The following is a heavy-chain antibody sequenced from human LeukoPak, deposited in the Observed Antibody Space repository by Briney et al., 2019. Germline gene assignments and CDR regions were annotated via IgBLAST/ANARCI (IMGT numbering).Heavy chain of an antibody. J-gene: IGHJ4*02. CDR1: GYNFISYG. D-gene: IGHD3/OR15-3a*01. CDR3: ARASLFDWLLYHDY. CDR2: INTYNGNT. Sequence: GASVKVSCKAAGYNFISYGISWVRQAPGQGLEWMGWINTYNGNTNYAQKLQGRVTMTTDTSTSTAYMELRSLRSDDTAVYYCARASLFDWLLYHDYWGQGTLVTVSS. V-gene: IGHV1-18*01.